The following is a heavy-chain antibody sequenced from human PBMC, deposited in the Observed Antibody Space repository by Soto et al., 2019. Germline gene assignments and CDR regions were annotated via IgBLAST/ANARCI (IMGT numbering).Heavy chain of an antibody. CDR1: GVTFSNAW. D-gene: IGHD3-22*01. CDR3: TTEADRTMIVVRLDD. CDR2: TKSKTDGGTT. Sequence: PGGSLRLXCAASGVTFSNAWINWVRQAPGKGLEWVGRTKSKTDGGTTDFAAPVKGRFAISRDDSKNMVYLQMKSLKTEDTGIYYCTTEADRTMIVVRLDDWGHGTLVTV. V-gene: IGHV3-15*07. J-gene: IGHJ4*01.